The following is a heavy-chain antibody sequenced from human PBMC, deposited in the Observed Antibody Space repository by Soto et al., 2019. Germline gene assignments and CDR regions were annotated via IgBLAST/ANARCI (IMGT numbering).Heavy chain of an antibody. CDR3: ARDLRPDY. V-gene: IGHV3-30-3*01. CDR2: ISYDGSNK. J-gene: IGHJ4*02. Sequence: PVESLILSCAASGFTFISYAMHWVRQAPGKGLEWVAVISYDGSNKYYADSVKGRFTISRDNSKNTLYLQMNSLRAEDTAVYYCARDLRPDYWGQGTLVTVSS. CDR1: GFTFISYA.